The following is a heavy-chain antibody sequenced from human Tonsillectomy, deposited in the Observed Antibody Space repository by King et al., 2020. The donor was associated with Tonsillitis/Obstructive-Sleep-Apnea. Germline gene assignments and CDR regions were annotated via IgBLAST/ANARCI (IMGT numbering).Heavy chain of an antibody. CDR1: GYTFTSYG. D-gene: IGHD6-13*01. J-gene: IGHJ4*02. Sequence: QLVQSGAEVKKPGASVKVSCRASGYTFTSYGISWVRQAPGQGLEWMGWISAYNGNTNYAQKLQGRVTMPTDTSTSTAYMELRSLRSDDTAVYYCARDSSSWYVELPGFDYWGQGTLVTVSS. CDR3: ARDSSSWYVELPGFDY. CDR2: ISAYNGNT. V-gene: IGHV1-18*01.